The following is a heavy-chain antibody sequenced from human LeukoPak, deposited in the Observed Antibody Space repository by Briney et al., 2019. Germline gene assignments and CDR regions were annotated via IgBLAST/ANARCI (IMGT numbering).Heavy chain of an antibody. CDR1: GGSFSGYY. D-gene: IGHD3-22*01. CDR2: INHSGST. CDR3: ARGMENVPYYYDSSPRGSAFDI. V-gene: IGHV4-34*01. Sequence: PSETLSLTCAVYGGSFSGYYWSWIRQPPGKGLEWIGEINHSGSTNYNPSLKSRVTISVDTSKNQFSLKLSSVTAADTAVYYCARGMENVPYYYDSSPRGSAFDIWGQGTMVTVSS. J-gene: IGHJ3*02.